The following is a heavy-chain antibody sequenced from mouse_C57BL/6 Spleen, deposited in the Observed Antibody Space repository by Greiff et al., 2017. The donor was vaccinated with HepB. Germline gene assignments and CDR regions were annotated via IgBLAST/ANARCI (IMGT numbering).Heavy chain of an antibody. CDR2: IYPYNGVS. CDR1: GYSFTGYY. J-gene: IGHJ3*01. D-gene: IGHD2-4*01. V-gene: IGHV1-31*01. Sequence: EVMLVESGPELVKPGASVKISCKASGYSFTGYYMHWVKQSHGNILDWIGYIYPYNGVSSYNQKFKGKATLTVDKSSSTAYMELRSLTSEDSAVYYCAKGIYYDYECNWGQGTLVTVSA. CDR3: AKGIYYDYECN.